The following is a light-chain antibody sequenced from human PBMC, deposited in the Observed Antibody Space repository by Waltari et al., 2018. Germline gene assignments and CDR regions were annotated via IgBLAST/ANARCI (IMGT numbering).Light chain of an antibody. CDR1: QAISNY. Sequence: DIQMTQSPYSLSASVGDRVTISCRASQAISNYLAWYQQKPEKVPKLLIYAASILQSGVPSRFSGTGSGTGFSLTISSLQPEDVATYYCQKYNSAPLTFGGGTKVEIK. V-gene: IGKV1-27*01. CDR3: QKYNSAPLT. CDR2: AAS. J-gene: IGKJ4*01.